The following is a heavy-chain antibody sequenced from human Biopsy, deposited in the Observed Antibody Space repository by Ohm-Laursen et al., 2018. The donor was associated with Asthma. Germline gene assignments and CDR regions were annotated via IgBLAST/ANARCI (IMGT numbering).Heavy chain of an antibody. J-gene: IGHJ4*02. Sequence: SQTPSLTCAVSGDSIDSGDYSWTWIRQSPGVGLEWIGYIYRNGDTYYNPTLKNRVTISIDRSKNQFSLRLRSVTAADTAVYYCARGWNCGGDCYSLDSWGQGTLVTVSS. V-gene: IGHV4-30-2*06. D-gene: IGHD2-21*02. CDR2: IYRNGDT. CDR1: GDSIDSGDYS. CDR3: ARGWNCGGDCYSLDS.